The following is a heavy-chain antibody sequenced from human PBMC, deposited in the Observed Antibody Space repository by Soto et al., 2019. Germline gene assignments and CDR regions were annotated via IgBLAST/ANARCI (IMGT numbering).Heavy chain of an antibody. V-gene: IGHV1-8*01. CDR2: MNLNSGNT. J-gene: IGHJ4*02. Sequence: ASVKVSCKASGYTLTSYDINWVRQATGQGLEWMGRMNLNSGNTDYAQKFQGRVTMTTDTSTSTAYMELRSLRSDDTAVYYCARSCYSSGWSHYDYWGRRTLVTVSS. CDR1: GYTLTSYD. D-gene: IGHD6-19*01. CDR3: ARSCYSSGWSHYDY.